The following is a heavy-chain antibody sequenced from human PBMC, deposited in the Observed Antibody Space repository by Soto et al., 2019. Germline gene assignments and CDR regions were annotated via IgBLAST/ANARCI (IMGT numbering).Heavy chain of an antibody. CDR2: IKRKIDGGKT. D-gene: IGHD3-16*01. Sequence: GGSLRLSCVASGFTFTYAWMSWVRQAPGKGLEWVGRIKRKIDGGKTDYAATVKGKFSISKEDSNNTLYLQMNSLKTEDTAVYYGTTDRLGYGDYWGQGTLVTVSS. V-gene: IGHV3-15*01. CDR3: TTDRLGYGDY. J-gene: IGHJ4*02. CDR1: GFTFTYAW.